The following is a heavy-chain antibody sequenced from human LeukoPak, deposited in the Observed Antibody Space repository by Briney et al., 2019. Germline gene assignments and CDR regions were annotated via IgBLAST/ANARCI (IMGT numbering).Heavy chain of an antibody. D-gene: IGHD6-19*01. Sequence: PVGSLRLSCAASGFTFSSYSMNWVRQAPGKGLEWVSSISSSSSYIYYADSVKGRFTISRDNAKNSLYLQMNSLRAEDTAVYYCARDRYRVAVAGNWFDPWGQGTLVTVSS. CDR3: ARDRYRVAVAGNWFDP. CDR2: ISSSSSYI. V-gene: IGHV3-21*01. CDR1: GFTFSSYS. J-gene: IGHJ5*02.